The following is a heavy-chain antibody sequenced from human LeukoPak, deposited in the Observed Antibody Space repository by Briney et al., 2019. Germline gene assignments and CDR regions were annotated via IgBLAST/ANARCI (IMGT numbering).Heavy chain of an antibody. CDR3: ALGGSYYDILTGYYLPNYFDY. V-gene: IGHV4-59*01. CDR2: IYYSGST. J-gene: IGHJ4*02. D-gene: IGHD3-9*01. CDR1: GDSISSYY. Sequence: PSETLSLTCSVSGDSISSYYWSWIRQPPGEGVEWIGYIYYSGSTNYNPSLKSRVTISVDTSKNQFSLKLSSVTAADTAVYYCALGGSYYDILTGYYLPNYFDYWGQGTLVTVSS.